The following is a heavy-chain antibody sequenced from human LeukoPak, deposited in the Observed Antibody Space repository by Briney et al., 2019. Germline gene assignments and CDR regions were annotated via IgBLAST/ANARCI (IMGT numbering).Heavy chain of an antibody. V-gene: IGHV1-69*05. Sequence: ASVKVSCKASGYTFTGYYMHWVRQAPGQGLEWMGGIIPIFGTANYAQKFQGRVTITTDESTSTAYMELSSLRSEDTAVYYCARSRYSSGWPLPAIWGQGTLVTVSS. J-gene: IGHJ4*02. CDR1: GYTFTGYY. CDR3: ARSRYSSGWPLPAI. D-gene: IGHD6-19*01. CDR2: IIPIFGTA.